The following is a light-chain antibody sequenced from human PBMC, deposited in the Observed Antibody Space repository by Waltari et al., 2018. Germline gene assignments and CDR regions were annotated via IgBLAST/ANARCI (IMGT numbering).Light chain of an antibody. CDR2: DAS. Sequence: EIVLTQSPATLSLSPGERATLSSRASQSVSSYLACYHQKPGQAPRLLIYDASHRATGIPARFSGSGSGTDFTLTISSLEPEDFAVYYCQQRSNWPITFGQGTRLEIK. V-gene: IGKV3-11*01. J-gene: IGKJ5*01. CDR1: QSVSSY. CDR3: QQRSNWPIT.